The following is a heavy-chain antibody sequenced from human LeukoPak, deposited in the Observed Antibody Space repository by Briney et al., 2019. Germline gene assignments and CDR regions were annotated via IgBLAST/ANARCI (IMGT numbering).Heavy chain of an antibody. CDR2: ISYDGSNK. V-gene: IGHV3-30*03. J-gene: IGHJ4*02. CDR3: AYSGSYQGSDY. CDR1: GFTFSSYG. Sequence: GGSPRLSCAASGFTFSSYGMHWVRQAPGKGLEWVAVISYDGSNKYYADSVKGRFTISRDNSKNTLCLQMNSLRAEDTAVYYCAYSGSYQGSDYWGQGTLVTVSS. D-gene: IGHD1-26*01.